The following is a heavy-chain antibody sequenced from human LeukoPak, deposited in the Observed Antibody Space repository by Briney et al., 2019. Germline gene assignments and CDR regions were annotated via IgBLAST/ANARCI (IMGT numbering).Heavy chain of an antibody. CDR2: IYHSGST. J-gene: IGHJ4*02. CDR1: GDSISNYY. CDR3: ASPTVYCGGDCLDY. V-gene: IGHV4-59*12. D-gene: IGHD2-21*02. Sequence: PSETLSLTCTVSGDSISNYYWSWIRQPPGKGLEWIGYIYHSGSTKYNPSLKSRVTISVDTSKNQFSLKLSSVTAADTAVYYCASPTVYCGGDCLDYWGQGTLVTVSS.